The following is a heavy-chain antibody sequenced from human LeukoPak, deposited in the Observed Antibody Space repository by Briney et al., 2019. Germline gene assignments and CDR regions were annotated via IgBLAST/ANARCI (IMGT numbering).Heavy chain of an antibody. V-gene: IGHV3-30*04. CDR3: ARDPNITPDY. J-gene: IGHJ4*02. Sequence: PGGSRRLSCAASGFTFSSYAMHWVRQAPGKGLEWVAVISYDGSNKYYADSVKGRFTISRDNPKNTLYAQMNSLRAEDTAVYYCARDPNITPDYWGQGTLVTVSS. CDR1: GFTFSSYA. CDR2: ISYDGSNK. D-gene: IGHD2/OR15-2a*01.